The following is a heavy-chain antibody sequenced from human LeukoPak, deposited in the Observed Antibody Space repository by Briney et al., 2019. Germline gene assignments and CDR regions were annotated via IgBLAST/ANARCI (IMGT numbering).Heavy chain of an antibody. CDR1: GFTFSSYS. CDR2: ISSSSSTI. D-gene: IGHD2-2*02. V-gene: IGHV3-48*04. CDR3: ARDPFALYCSSTSCYIPTHLIPGMDV. Sequence: GGSLRLSCAASGFTFSSYSMNWVRQAPGKGLEWVSYISSSSSTIYYADSVKGRFTISRDNAKNPLYLQMNSLRAEDTAVYYCARDPFALYCSSTSCYIPTHLIPGMDVWGKGTTVTVSS. J-gene: IGHJ6*04.